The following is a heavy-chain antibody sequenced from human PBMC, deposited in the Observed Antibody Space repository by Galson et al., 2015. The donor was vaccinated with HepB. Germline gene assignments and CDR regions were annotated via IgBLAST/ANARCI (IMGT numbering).Heavy chain of an antibody. CDR3: ASLETRGMTTMPFDY. Sequence: SLRLSCAASGFTFNNYAFHWVRQAPGKGLEWVALISYDGINKYYADSLKGRFTISRDKSKNTLFLQMNNMRGEDTALYYCASLETRGMTTMPFDYWGQGTLVTVSS. D-gene: IGHD5-24*01. J-gene: IGHJ4*02. CDR2: ISYDGINK. V-gene: IGHV3-30-3*02. CDR1: GFTFNNYA.